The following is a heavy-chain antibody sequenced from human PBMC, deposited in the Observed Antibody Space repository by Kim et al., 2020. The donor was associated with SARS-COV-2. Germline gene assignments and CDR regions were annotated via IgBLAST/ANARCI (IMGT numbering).Heavy chain of an antibody. V-gene: IGHV3-30*01. D-gene: IGHD2-2*01. J-gene: IGHJ4*02. Sequence: GRFTISRDNSKNTLYLQMTSLRAEDMAIYYCARARDYCSSISCYRTFDYWGQGTLVSVSS. CDR3: ARARDYCSSISCYRTFDY.